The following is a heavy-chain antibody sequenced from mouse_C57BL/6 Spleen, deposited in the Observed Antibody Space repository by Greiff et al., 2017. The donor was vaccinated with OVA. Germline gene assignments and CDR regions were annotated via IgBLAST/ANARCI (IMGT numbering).Heavy chain of an antibody. V-gene: IGHV1-82*01. CDR2: IYPGDGDT. CDR3: AITAYYYAMDY. CDR1: GYAFSSSW. Sequence: VMLVESGPELVKPGASVKISCKASGYAFSSSWMNWVKQRPGKGLEWIGRIYPGDGDTNYNGKFKGKATLTADKSSSTAYMQLSSLTSEDSAVYFCAITAYYYAMDYWGQGTSVTVSS. J-gene: IGHJ4*01.